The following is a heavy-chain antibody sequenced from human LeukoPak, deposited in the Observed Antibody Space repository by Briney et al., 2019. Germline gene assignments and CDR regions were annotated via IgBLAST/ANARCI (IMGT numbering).Heavy chain of an antibody. CDR3: ATLLDGYNSH. V-gene: IGHV1-69*04. CDR1: GGTFSSYA. CDR2: IIPILGIA. J-gene: IGHJ4*02. D-gene: IGHD5-12*01. Sequence: SVKVSCKASGGTFSSYAISWVRQAPGQGLEWMGRIIPILGIANCAQKFQGRVTITADKSTSTAYMELSSLRSEDTAVYYCATLLDGYNSHWGQGTLVTVSS.